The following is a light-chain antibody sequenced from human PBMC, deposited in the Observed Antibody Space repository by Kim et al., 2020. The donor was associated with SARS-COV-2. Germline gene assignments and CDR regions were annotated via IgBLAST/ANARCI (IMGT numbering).Light chain of an antibody. V-gene: IGLV2-14*03. Sequence: QSALTQPASVSGSPGQSITISCTGTNSDVGGYDYVSWFQQHPGKAPKLMLHDVTNRPSGVSYRFSGSKSGNTASLTISGLQADDEADYYCSSYTTSSTWVFGGGTQLTVL. CDR3: SSYTTSSTWV. J-gene: IGLJ3*02. CDR2: DVT. CDR1: NSDVGGYDY.